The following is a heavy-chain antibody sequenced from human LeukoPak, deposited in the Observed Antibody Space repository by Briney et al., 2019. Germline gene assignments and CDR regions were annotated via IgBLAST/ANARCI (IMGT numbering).Heavy chain of an antibody. CDR2: ISGSGGST. CDR1: GFTFSSYA. CDR3: AKDYMQLIYHFDY. D-gene: IGHD2-2*02. J-gene: IGHJ4*02. V-gene: IGHV3-23*01. Sequence: GGSLRLSCAASGFTFSSYAMSWVRQAPGKGLEWVSAISGSGGSTYNADSVKGRFTISRDNSKNTLYLQMNSLRAEDTAVYYCAKDYMQLIYHFDYWGQGTLVTVSS.